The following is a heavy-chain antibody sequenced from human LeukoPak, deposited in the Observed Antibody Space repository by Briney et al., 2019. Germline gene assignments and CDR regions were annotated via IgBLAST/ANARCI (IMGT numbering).Heavy chain of an antibody. CDR1: GGSFSGYY. J-gene: IGHJ5*02. CDR2: IYYSGST. V-gene: IGHV4-59*01. CDR3: ARGWGSRRDGYNA. D-gene: IGHD3-16*01. Sequence: PSETLSLTCAVYGGSFSGYYWSWIRQPPGKGLEWIGYIYYSGSTNYNPSLKSRVTISVDMSKNQFSLKLSSVTAADTAVYYCARGWGSRRDGYNAWGQGTLVTVSS.